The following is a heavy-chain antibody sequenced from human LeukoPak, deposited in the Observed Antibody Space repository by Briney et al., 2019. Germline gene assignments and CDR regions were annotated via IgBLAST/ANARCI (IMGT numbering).Heavy chain of an antibody. V-gene: IGHV3-11*06. CDR2: ISSSSSYT. D-gene: IGHD3-10*01. Sequence: GGSLRLSCAASGFTFSDYYMSWIRQAPGKGLEWVSYISSSSSYTNYADSVKGRFTISRDNAKNSLYLQMNSLRAEDTAVYYCARDLGGRFGPVVGMDVWGKGTTVTVSS. CDR3: ARDLGGRFGPVVGMDV. CDR1: GFTFSDYY. J-gene: IGHJ6*04.